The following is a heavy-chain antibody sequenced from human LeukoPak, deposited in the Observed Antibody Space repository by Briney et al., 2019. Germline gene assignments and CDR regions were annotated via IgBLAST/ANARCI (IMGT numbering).Heavy chain of an antibody. CDR3: ARGSITGTTVDY. J-gene: IGHJ4*02. CDR1: GFTVSSNY. V-gene: IGHV3-66*01. Sequence: GGSLRLSCAATGFTVSSNYMTWVRQAPGKGLEWVSVIYSGGSTYYADSVKGGFTISRDNSKSTLYLQMNSLRAEETAVYYCARGSITGTTVDYWGQGTLVTVSS. D-gene: IGHD1-7*01. CDR2: IYSGGST.